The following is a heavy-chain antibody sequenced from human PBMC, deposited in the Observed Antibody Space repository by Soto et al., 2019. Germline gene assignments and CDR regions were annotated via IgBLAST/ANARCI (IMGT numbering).Heavy chain of an antibody. CDR1: GFTFSSSD. J-gene: IGHJ5*02. D-gene: IGHD5-12*01. V-gene: IGHV3-13*04. CDR3: ARAVTSGYYIS. Sequence: EVQLVESGGDLVQPGGSLRLSCAASGFTFSSSDMHWVRQAPGNSLEWVAAIGTVGDTYYPGSVKGRFTISRENAKNSLYLQMNSLRAGDTAVYYCARAVTSGYYISWGQGTLVTVSS. CDR2: IGTVGDT.